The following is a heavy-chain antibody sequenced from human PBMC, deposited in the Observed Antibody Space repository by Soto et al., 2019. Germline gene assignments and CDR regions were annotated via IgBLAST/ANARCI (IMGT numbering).Heavy chain of an antibody. D-gene: IGHD1-26*01. CDR1: GFTFSSYG. CDR3: AKDFSPKGAGYYRYGMDV. CDR2: ISYDGSNK. V-gene: IGHV3-30*18. Sequence: PGGSLRISCAASGFTFSSYGMYWVRLAPGKGMEWVAVISYDGSNKYYADSVKGRFTISRYKSKTTLYLQMNSLRAEDTAVYYIAKDFSPKGAGYYRYGMDVWGQGTTDIASS. J-gene: IGHJ6*02.